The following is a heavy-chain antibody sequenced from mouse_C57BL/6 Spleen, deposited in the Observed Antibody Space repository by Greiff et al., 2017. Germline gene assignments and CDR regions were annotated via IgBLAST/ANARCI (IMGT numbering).Heavy chain of an antibody. Sequence: QVQLQQSGPELVKPGASVKISCKASGYAFSSSWMNWVKQRPGKGLEWIGRIYPGDGDTNYNGKFKGKATLTADKSSSTAYMQLSSLTSEDSAVYFCAREDYGSSGFAYWGQGTLVTVSA. J-gene: IGHJ3*01. CDR2: IYPGDGDT. V-gene: IGHV1-82*01. D-gene: IGHD1-1*01. CDR3: AREDYGSSGFAY. CDR1: GYAFSSSW.